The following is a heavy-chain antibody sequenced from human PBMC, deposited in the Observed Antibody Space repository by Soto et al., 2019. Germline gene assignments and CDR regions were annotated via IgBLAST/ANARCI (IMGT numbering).Heavy chain of an antibody. CDR1: GGTFSGHA. V-gene: IGHV1-69*06. J-gene: IGHJ4*02. CDR3: ARVPNWGYRFDS. D-gene: IGHD7-27*01. CDR2: LIPLFGTT. Sequence: QVQLVQSGAEVKKPGSSVKVSCEASGGTFSGHAISWVRQAPGQGPEWMGGLIPLFGTTQHAQNFQGRLTITADKSTSTAYMELTSLRFDDTAIYYCARVPNWGYRFDSWGQGTLVTVSS.